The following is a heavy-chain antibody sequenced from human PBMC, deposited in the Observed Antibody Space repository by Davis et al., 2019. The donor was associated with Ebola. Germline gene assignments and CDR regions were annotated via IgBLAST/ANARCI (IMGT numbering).Heavy chain of an antibody. CDR2: IYPGDSDT. Sequence: GESLKISCKGSGYSFTSYWIGWVRQMPGKGLEWMGIIYPGDSDTRYSPSFQGQVTISADKSISTAYLQWSSLKASDTAMYYCARGAGDYDSSGYYYYFDYWGQGTLVTVSS. D-gene: IGHD3-22*01. J-gene: IGHJ4*02. CDR3: ARGAGDYDSSGYYYYFDY. CDR1: GYSFTSYW. V-gene: IGHV5-51*01.